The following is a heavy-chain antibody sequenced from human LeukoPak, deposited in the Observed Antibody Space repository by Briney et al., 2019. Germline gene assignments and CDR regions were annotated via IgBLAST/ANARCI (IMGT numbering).Heavy chain of an antibody. CDR3: ARAKIGEAGTKVWVRGEYFQH. Sequence: ASVKVSCKASGYTFTSYDINWVRQATGQGLEWMGWMNPNSGNTGYAQKFQGRVTMTRNTSISTAYMELSSLRSEDTAVYYCARAKIGEAGTKVWVRGEYFQHWGQGTLVNVSS. D-gene: IGHD6-13*01. J-gene: IGHJ1*01. CDR2: MNPNSGNT. CDR1: GYTFTSYD. V-gene: IGHV1-8*01.